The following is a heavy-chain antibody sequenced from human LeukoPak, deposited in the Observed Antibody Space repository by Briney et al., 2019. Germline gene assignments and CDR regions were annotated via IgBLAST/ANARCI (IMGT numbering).Heavy chain of an antibody. CDR2: ISSSSSNI. CDR1: GFTFNTYS. CDR3: ARAPTQYSSGWRFDY. J-gene: IGHJ4*02. Sequence: GGSLRLSCAASGFTFNTYSMNWVRQAPGKGLEWVSYISSSSSNIFYADSVRGRFTISRDNAKNSLYLQMNSLRAEDTAVYYCARAPTQYSSGWRFDYWGQGTLVTVSS. D-gene: IGHD6-19*01. V-gene: IGHV3-48*04.